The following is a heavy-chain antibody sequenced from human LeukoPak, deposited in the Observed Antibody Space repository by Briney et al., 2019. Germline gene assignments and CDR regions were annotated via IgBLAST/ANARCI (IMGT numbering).Heavy chain of an antibody. J-gene: IGHJ4*02. V-gene: IGHV3-15*07. CDR2: IKTKTDGETT. Sequence: PGGSLRLSCAASGFTFNNAWINWVRQAPGKGLEWVGRIKTKTDGETTDYAAPVKGRFTVSRDDSKNTLYLQMNSLKTEDTAFYYCTTAFFEGNYWGQGTLVTVSS. CDR1: GFTFNNAW. CDR3: TTAFFEGNY. D-gene: IGHD3-3*01.